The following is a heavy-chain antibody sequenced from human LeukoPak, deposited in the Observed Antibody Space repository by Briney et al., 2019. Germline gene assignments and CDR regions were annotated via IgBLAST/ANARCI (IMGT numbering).Heavy chain of an antibody. CDR3: ARVPYYYDSSGYYHYVRENYYYYMDV. Sequence: KPGGSLRLSCAASGFTFSDYYMSWIRQAPGKGLEWVSYISSSGSTIYYADSVKGRFTISRDNAKNSLYLQMNSLRAEDTAVYYCARVPYYYDSSGYYHYVRENYYYYMDVWGKGTTVTVSS. V-gene: IGHV3-11*04. CDR2: ISSSGSTI. CDR1: GFTFSDYY. D-gene: IGHD3-22*01. J-gene: IGHJ6*03.